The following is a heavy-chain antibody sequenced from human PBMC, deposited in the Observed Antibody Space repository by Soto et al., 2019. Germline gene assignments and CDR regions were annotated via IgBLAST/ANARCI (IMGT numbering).Heavy chain of an antibody. Sequence: QVQVVPSGAEVKKPGASVKVSCKASGYTFTNYAMHWVRQAPGQRLEWMGWINPGNGNTKYSQKFQGRVTITRDTSESTAYMDLSKLRSEDTAVYYCASFNTVRVLTARHLWGQGTMVTVSS. CDR3: ASFNTVRVLTARHL. J-gene: IGHJ3*01. CDR2: INPGNGNT. CDR1: GYTFTNYA. V-gene: IGHV1-3*01. D-gene: IGHD2-21*02.